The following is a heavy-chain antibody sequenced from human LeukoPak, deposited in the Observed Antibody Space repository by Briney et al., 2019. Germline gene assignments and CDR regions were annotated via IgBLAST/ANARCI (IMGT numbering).Heavy chain of an antibody. CDR1: RFTVSSHW. D-gene: IGHD2-21*02. CDR3: AREPSYCGGDCGFGY. Sequence: GGSLRLSCAASRFTVSSHWMHWVRHAPGKGLLWVSRINSDGSITTYADSVKGRFTISRDNAKNTLYLQMNSLRAEDTAVYYCAREPSYCGGDCGFGYWGQGALVTVSS. V-gene: IGHV3-74*01. CDR2: INSDGSIT. J-gene: IGHJ4*02.